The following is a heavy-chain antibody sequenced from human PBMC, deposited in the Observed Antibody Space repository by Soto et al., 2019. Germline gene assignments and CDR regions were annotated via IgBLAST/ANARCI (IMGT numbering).Heavy chain of an antibody. Sequence: QVQLVESGGGVVQPGGSLRLSCAASGFTYSTYTMHWVRQAPGKGLEWVAVISYDGNNKFYADSVKGRFTISIDSTKQTLYLQMNSLRPDDTAMYYCARDGVSSTECTWNYGTDCVYWGQGALVTVSS. J-gene: IGHJ4*02. V-gene: IGHV3-30-3*01. CDR1: GFTYSTYT. CDR2: ISYDGNNK. D-gene: IGHD1-7*01. CDR3: ARDGVSSTECTWNYGTDCVY.